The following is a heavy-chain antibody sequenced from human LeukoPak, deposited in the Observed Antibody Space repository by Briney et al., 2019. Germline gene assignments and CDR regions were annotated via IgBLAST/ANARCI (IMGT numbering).Heavy chain of an antibody. D-gene: IGHD2-2*01. CDR1: GGSFSGYY. Sequence: SETLSLTCAVYGGSFSGYYWSWIRQPPGKGLEWIGEINHSGSTNYTPSLKSRVTISVDTSKNQFSLKLSSVTAADTAVYYCARGGLGLIVVVPAAQTGYFDYWGQGTLVTVSS. J-gene: IGHJ4*02. V-gene: IGHV4-34*01. CDR2: INHSGST. CDR3: ARGGLGLIVVVPAAQTGYFDY.